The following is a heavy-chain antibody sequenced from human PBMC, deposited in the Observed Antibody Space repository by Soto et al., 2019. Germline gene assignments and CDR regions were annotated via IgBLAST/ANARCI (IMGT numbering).Heavy chain of an antibody. D-gene: IGHD3-22*01. CDR3: ARCRYYYDSSGYRLGMDV. Sequence: ASVKVSCKASGGTFSSYAISWVRQAPGQGLEWMGGIIPIFGTANYAQKFQGRVTITADESTSTAYMELSSLRSEDTAVYYCARCRYYYDSSGYRLGMDVWGQGTTVTVSS. CDR1: GGTFSSYA. J-gene: IGHJ6*02. V-gene: IGHV1-69*13. CDR2: IIPIFGTA.